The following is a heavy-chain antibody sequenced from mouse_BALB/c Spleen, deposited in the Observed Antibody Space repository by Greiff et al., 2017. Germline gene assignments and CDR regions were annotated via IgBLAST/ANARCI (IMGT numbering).Heavy chain of an antibody. CDR3: ARYGNYDAMDY. J-gene: IGHJ4*01. CDR2: ISSGGSYT. V-gene: IGHV5-9-4*01. D-gene: IGHD2-1*01. Sequence: EVQGVESGGGLVKPGGSLKLSCAASGFTFSSYAMSWVRQSPEKRLEWVAEISSGGSYTYYPDTVTGRFTISRDNAKNTLYLEMSSLRSEDTAMYYCARYGNYDAMDYWGQGTSVTVSS. CDR1: GFTFSSYA.